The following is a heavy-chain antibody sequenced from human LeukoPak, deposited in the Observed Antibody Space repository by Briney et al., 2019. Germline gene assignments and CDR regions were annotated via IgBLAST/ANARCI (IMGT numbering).Heavy chain of an antibody. J-gene: IGHJ4*02. D-gene: IGHD3-22*01. V-gene: IGHV3-11*06. CDR3: PRRGDSSGYSLSLTY. CDR1: GFIFSSFD. Sequence: GGSLRLSCAASGFIFSSFDMRWIRQAPGKGLEWVSYISSSTRYTNYADSVKGRFTISRDNARNSLYLQMDSLRAEDTAVYYCPRRGDSSGYSLSLTYWGQGTLVTVSS. CDR2: ISSSTRYT.